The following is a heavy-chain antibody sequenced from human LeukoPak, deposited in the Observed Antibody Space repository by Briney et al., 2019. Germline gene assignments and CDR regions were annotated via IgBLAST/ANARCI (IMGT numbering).Heavy chain of an antibody. CDR2: ISSSGSII. Sequence: GGSLRLSCAASGFTFSDYYMSWIRQAPGKGLEWVSYISSSGSIIYYADSVKGRFTISRDNAKNSLYLQMNSLRAEDTAVYYCARDPDVEMATILDNWFDPWGQGTLVTVSS. V-gene: IGHV3-11*04. D-gene: IGHD5-24*01. J-gene: IGHJ5*02. CDR1: GFTFSDYY. CDR3: ARDPDVEMATILDNWFDP.